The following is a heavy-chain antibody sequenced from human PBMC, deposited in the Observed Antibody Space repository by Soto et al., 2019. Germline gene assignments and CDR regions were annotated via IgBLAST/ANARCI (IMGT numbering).Heavy chain of an antibody. CDR1: GFICSRYD. CDR3: AKATATSGGAFEI. Sequence: PGGSLRLSCAVSGFICSRYDMSWVRQAPGKGLEWVSTILVGGSTHYEDSVKGRFTISRDTSKNTVYLQMNSLTAGDTAFYYCAKATATSGGAFEIYGQGTMVTVSS. D-gene: IGHD1-1*01. J-gene: IGHJ3*02. V-gene: IGHV3-23*01. CDR2: ILVGGST.